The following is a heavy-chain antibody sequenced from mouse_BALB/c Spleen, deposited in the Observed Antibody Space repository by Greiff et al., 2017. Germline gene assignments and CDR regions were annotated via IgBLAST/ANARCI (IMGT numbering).Heavy chain of an antibody. CDR3: ARSGSLDY. D-gene: IGHD1-1*01. Sequence: EVQLQQPGAELVMPGASVKMSCKASGYTFTDYWMHWVKQRPEQGLEWIGRIDPANGNTKYDPKFQGKATITADTSSNTAYLQLSSLTSEDTAVYYCARSGSLDYWGQGTTLTVSS. CDR2: IDPANGNT. CDR1: GYTFTDYW. V-gene: IGHV14-3*02. J-gene: IGHJ2*01.